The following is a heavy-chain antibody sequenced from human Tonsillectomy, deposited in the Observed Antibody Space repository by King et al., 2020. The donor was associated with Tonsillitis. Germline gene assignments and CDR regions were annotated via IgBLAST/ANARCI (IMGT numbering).Heavy chain of an antibody. D-gene: IGHD1-26*01. CDR1: GFTFDDYA. CDR2: ISGDGDST. V-gene: IGHV3-43*02. J-gene: IGHJ1*01. Sequence: VQLVESGGGVVQPGGSLRLSCAASGFTFDDYAMHWVRQAPGKGLEWVSLISGDGDSTLYADSVKGRFTISRDNSKNSLYLQMNSLRTEDTALYYCTKDRRGILLWGYFQHWGQGTLVTVSS. CDR3: TKDRRGILLWGYFQH.